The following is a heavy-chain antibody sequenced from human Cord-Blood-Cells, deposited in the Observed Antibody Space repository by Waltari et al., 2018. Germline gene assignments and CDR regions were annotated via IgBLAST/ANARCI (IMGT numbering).Heavy chain of an antibody. J-gene: IGHJ4*02. CDR1: GGSFSGYY. V-gene: IGHV4-34*01. D-gene: IGHD2-2*01. CDR2: INHSEST. CDR3: ARGGIVVVPAAIYTFDY. Sequence: QVQLQQWGAGLLKPSETLSLTCAVYGGSFSGYYWSWIRQPPGKGLGWIGEINHSESTNYNPSLKSRVTISVDTSKNQFSLKLSSVTAADTAVYYCARGGIVVVPAAIYTFDYWGQGTLVTVSS.